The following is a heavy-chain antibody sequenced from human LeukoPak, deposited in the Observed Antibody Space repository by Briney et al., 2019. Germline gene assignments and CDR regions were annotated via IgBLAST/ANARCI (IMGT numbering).Heavy chain of an antibody. CDR3: ARSTVTPGYYYYYYMDV. Sequence: SETLSLTCTVSGGSISSYYWSWIRQPAGKGLEWIGRIYTSGSTNYNPSLKSRVTMSVDTSKNQFSLKLSSVTAADTAVYYCARSTVTPGYYYYYYMDVWGKGTRSPSP. CDR1: GGSISSYY. CDR2: IYTSGST. V-gene: IGHV4-4*07. J-gene: IGHJ6*03. D-gene: IGHD4-11*01.